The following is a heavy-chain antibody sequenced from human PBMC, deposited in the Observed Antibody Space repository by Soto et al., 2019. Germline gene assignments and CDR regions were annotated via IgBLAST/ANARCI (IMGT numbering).Heavy chain of an antibody. J-gene: IGHJ6*02. CDR2: IIPIFGTA. Sequence: SVKVSCKASGGTFSSYAISWVRQAPGQGLEWMGGIIPIFGTANYAQKFQGRVTITADESTSTAYMELCSLRSEDTAVYYCARDHRTYYDILKPMAYYYGMDVWGQGTTVTLSS. D-gene: IGHD3-9*01. V-gene: IGHV1-69*13. CDR3: ARDHRTYYDILKPMAYYYGMDV. CDR1: GGTFSSYA.